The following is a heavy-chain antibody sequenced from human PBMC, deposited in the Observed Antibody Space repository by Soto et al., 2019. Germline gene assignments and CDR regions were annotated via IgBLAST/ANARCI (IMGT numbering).Heavy chain of an antibody. CDR2: INHSGST. Sequence: QVQLQQWGAGLLKPSETLSLTCAVYGGSFSGYYWSWIRQPPGKGLEWIGEINHSGSTNYNPSLKSRVTISVDTSKNQFSLKLSSVTAADTAVYYCARWDWNYFDYWGQGTLVTVSS. CDR1: GGSFSGYY. CDR3: ARWDWNYFDY. D-gene: IGHD1-1*01. J-gene: IGHJ4*02. V-gene: IGHV4-34*01.